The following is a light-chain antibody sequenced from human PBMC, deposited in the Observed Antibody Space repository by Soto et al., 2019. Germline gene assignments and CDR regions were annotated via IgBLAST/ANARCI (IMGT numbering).Light chain of an antibody. CDR1: QGISSY. V-gene: IGKV1-9*01. CDR3: QQLSTYPLT. CDR2: AAS. J-gene: IGKJ4*01. Sequence: IHFTQSPSSLSASVAYRFTINFRSSQGISSYLAWYQQKPGKAPKLLIYAASTLQSGVPSRFSGSGSGTDFTLTISSLQPEDFATYYCQQLSTYPLTFGGGTKVDIK.